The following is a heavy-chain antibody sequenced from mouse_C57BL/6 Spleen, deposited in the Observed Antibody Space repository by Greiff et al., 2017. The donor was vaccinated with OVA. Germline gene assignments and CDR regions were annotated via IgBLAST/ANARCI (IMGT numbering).Heavy chain of an antibody. V-gene: IGHV14-2*01. CDR1: GFNIKDYY. CDR2: IDPEDGET. Sequence: EVQLQQSGAELVKPGASVKLSCTASGFNIKDYYMHWVKQRTEQGLEWIGRIDPEDGETKYAPKFQGQATITADTSSNTAYLQLSSLTSEDTAVYYCAYYYGSSWYFDVWGTGTTVTVSS. D-gene: IGHD1-1*01. J-gene: IGHJ1*03. CDR3: AYYYGSSWYFDV.